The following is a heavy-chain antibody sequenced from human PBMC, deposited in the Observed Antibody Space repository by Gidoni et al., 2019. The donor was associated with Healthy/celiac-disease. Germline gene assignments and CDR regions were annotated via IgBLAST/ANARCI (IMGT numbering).Heavy chain of an antibody. J-gene: IGHJ4*02. CDR2: ISSSSSTI. CDR3: ARDPGYDSSGYYSDY. V-gene: IGHV3-48*01. Sequence: EVLLVESGGGFVQPGGSLSLSCAASGFTFRSYSMNWVRQAPGKGLEWVSYISSSSSTIYYADSVKGRFTISRDNAKNSLYLQMNSLRAEDTAVYYCARDPGYDSSGYYSDYWGQGTLVTVSS. D-gene: IGHD3-22*01. CDR1: GFTFRSYS.